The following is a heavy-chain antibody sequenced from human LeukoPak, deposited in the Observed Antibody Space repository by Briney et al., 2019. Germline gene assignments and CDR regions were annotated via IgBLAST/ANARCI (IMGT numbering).Heavy chain of an antibody. J-gene: IGHJ6*02. CDR2: IYYSGST. Sequence: ASQTLSLTCSVSGGSVNSDSFYWTWIRQPPGKGLEWIGYIYYSGSTNYNPSLKSRVTISVDTSKKQVSLNLSSVTAADTAVYYCARVAARYVGMDVWGQGTTVTVSS. CDR3: ARVAARYVGMDV. V-gene: IGHV4-61*01. CDR1: GGSVNSDSFY. D-gene: IGHD6-6*01.